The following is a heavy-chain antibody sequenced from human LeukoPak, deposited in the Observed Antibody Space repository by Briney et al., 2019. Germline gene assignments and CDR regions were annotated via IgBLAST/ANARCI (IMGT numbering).Heavy chain of an antibody. CDR1: GGSISGYY. CDR3: VRFGVNYDMDV. D-gene: IGHD3-16*01. CDR2: IHYSGRA. Sequence: SETLSLTCSVSGGSISGYYWTWVRQPPGKGLGWIGQIHYSGRADYNPSLKSRITMSVDTSRNQISLKLTSVTAADTAIYYCVRFGVNYDMDVWGQGTTVTVFS. V-gene: IGHV4-59*01. J-gene: IGHJ6*02.